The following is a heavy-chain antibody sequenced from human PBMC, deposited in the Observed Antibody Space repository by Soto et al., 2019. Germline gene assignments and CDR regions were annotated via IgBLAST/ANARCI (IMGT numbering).Heavy chain of an antibody. V-gene: IGHV1-3*01. D-gene: IGHD1-20*01. CDR3: ARGITLPTPLDY. CDR2: INAGNGHT. CDR1: GYTFNSYS. Sequence: VSVKVSCKASGYTFNSYSIYWVCQAPGQRLEWMGWINAGNGHTKYSQKFQGRVTITRDSSASTAYMELSSLRSEDTAVYYCARGITLPTPLDYWGQGTLVTVSS. J-gene: IGHJ4*02.